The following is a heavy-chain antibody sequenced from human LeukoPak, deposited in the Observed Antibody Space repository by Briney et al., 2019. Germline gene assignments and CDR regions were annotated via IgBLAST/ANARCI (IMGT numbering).Heavy chain of an antibody. CDR3: VRGGVDY. CDR2: INGDGRST. CDR1: GFTFSSYW. Sequence: PGGSLRLSCAASGFTFSSYWIHWVRQAPGKGLVWVSRINGDGRSTDYADSVKGRFTISRDNAKNTLYLQMNSLRAEDTAVYYCVRGGVDYWGQGTLVTVSS. V-gene: IGHV3-74*01. D-gene: IGHD3-16*01. J-gene: IGHJ4*02.